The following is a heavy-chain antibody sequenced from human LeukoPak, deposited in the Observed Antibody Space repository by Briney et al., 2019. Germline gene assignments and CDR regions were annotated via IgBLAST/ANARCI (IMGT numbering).Heavy chain of an antibody. CDR3: ARDHHSSGWSRGFDY. D-gene: IGHD6-19*01. J-gene: IGHJ4*02. CDR2: ISSSSSYI. CDR1: GFTFSSYS. V-gene: IGHV3-21*01. Sequence: GGSLRLSCAASGFTFSSYSTNWVRQAPGKGXXXXXXISSSSSYIYYADSVKGRFTISRDNAKNSLYLQMNSLRAEDTAVYYCARDHHSSGWSRGFDYWGQGTLVTVSS.